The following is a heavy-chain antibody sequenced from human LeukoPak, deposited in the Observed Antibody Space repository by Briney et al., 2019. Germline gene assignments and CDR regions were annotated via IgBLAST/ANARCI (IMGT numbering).Heavy chain of an antibody. CDR1: GGSISSYY. D-gene: IGHD2-2*01. Sequence: SETLSLTCTVSGGSISSYYWSWIRQPPGKGLEWSGYIYYSGSTNYNPSLKSRVTISVDTSKNQFSLKLSSVTAADTAVYYCARDFGLGYCSSTSCYAFDIWGQGTTVTGSS. V-gene: IGHV4-59*01. CDR3: ARDFGLGYCSSTSCYAFDI. J-gene: IGHJ3*02. CDR2: IYYSGST.